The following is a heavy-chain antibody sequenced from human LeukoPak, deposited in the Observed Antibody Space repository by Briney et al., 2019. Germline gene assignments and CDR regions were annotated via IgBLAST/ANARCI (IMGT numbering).Heavy chain of an antibody. CDR1: GFTFDGYT. J-gene: IGHJ2*01. V-gene: IGHV3-21*01. Sequence: GRSLRLSCAASGFTFDGYTINWVRQAPGKGLECVSSISSTSDYIYYADSVKGRFTISRDDAKNSVYLQMHSLRAEDTALYYCARDPDDYGDRYFDLWGRGTLVTVSS. CDR3: ARDPDDYGDRYFDL. D-gene: IGHD4-17*01. CDR2: ISSTSDYI.